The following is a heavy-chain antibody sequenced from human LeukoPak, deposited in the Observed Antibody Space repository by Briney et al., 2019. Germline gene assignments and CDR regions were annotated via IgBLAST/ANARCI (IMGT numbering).Heavy chain of an antibody. CDR1: GCTFSSYA. J-gene: IGHJ4*02. V-gene: IGHV1-69*01. CDR2: IIPIFGTA. CDR3: ARVWGYSSSWFDY. Sequence: ASVKVSCKASGCTFSSYAISWVRQAPGQGLEWMGGIIPIFGTANYAQKFQGRVMITADESTSTAYMELSSLRSDDTAVYHCARVWGYSSSWFDYWGQGTLVTVSS. D-gene: IGHD6-13*01.